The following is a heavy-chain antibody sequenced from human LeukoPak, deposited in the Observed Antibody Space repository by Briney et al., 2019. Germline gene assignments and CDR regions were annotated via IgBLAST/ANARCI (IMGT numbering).Heavy chain of an antibody. J-gene: IGHJ4*02. CDR2: ISWNSGSI. V-gene: IGHV3-9*01. D-gene: IGHD4-17*01. Sequence: PGRSLRLSCAASGFTFDDYAMHWVRHAPGKGLEGVSGISWNSGSIGYADSVKGRFTISRDNAKNSLYLQMNSLRAEDTALYYCAKELFCGDYRGPFDYWGQGTLVTVSS. CDR3: AKELFCGDYRGPFDY. CDR1: GFTFDDYA.